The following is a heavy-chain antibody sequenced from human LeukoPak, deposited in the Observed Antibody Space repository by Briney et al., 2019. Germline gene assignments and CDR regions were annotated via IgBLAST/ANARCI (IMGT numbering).Heavy chain of an antibody. D-gene: IGHD6-19*01. CDR3: AKGTDSSGLNWFDP. J-gene: IGHJ5*02. V-gene: IGHV3-9*01. CDR1: GFTFDDYA. CDR2: ISWNSGSI. Sequence: PGGSLRLSCAASGFTFDDYAMHWVRQAPGKGLEWVSGISWNSGSIGYADSVKGRFTISRDNAKNSLYLQMNSLRAEDTALYYCAKGTDSSGLNWFDPWGQGTLVTVSS.